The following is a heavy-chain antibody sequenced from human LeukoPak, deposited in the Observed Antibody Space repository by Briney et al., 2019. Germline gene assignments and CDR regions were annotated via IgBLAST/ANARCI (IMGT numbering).Heavy chain of an antibody. CDR3: AGVHYYYYYYMDV. CDR2: IYYSGST. V-gene: IGHV4-39*07. J-gene: IGHJ6*03. Sequence: PSETLSLTCTVSGGSISSSSYYWGWIRQPPGKGLEWIGSIYYSGSTYYNPSLKSRVTISVDTSKNQFSLKLSSVTAADTAVYYCAGVHYYYYYYMDVWGKGTTVTVSS. CDR1: GGSISSSSYY.